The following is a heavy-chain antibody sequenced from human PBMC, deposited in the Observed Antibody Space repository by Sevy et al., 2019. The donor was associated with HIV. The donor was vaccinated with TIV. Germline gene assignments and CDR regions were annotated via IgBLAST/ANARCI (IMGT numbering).Heavy chain of an antibody. V-gene: IGHV2-5*02. Sequence: SGPTLVKPTQTLTLTCTFSGFSFSTSGVGVGWIRQPPGKAPEWLEMIYWDGDTRYSPSLMNRLTITKDTSKVQVVLRMANMESVDTGTYYCAHRRSKGITITEFDYWGQGTLVTVSS. J-gene: IGHJ4*02. CDR1: GFSFSTSGVG. CDR3: AHRRSKGITITEFDY. D-gene: IGHD3-9*01. CDR2: IYWDGDT.